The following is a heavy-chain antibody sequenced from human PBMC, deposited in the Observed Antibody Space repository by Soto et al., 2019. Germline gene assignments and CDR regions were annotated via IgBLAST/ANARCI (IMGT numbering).Heavy chain of an antibody. CDR1: GFTFSSYA. J-gene: IGHJ3*02. D-gene: IGHD3-9*01. Sequence: QVQLVESGGGVVQPGRSLRLSCAASGFTFSSYAMHWVRQAPGKGLAWVAVISYDGSNKYYADSVKGRFPISRDNSKNTLYLQMNSLRAEDTAVYYCARWYYDILTGYQDAFDIWGQGTMVTVCS. CDR3: ARWYYDILTGYQDAFDI. CDR2: ISYDGSNK. V-gene: IGHV3-30-3*01.